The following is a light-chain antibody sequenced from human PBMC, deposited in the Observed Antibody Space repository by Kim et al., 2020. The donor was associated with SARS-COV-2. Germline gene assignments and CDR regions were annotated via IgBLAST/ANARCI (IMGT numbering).Light chain of an antibody. CDR3: QQYNSYSGT. V-gene: IGKV1-5*03. J-gene: IGKJ2*01. CDR2: KAS. CDR1: QSISSW. Sequence: SASVGDRVTITCRDSQSISSWLAWYQQKPGKAPKLLIYKASSLESGVPSTFSGSGSGTEFTLTISSLQPDDFATYYCQQYNSYSGTFGQGTKLEIK.